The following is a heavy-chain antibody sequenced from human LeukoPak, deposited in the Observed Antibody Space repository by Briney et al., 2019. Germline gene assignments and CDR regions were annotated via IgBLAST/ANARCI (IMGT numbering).Heavy chain of an antibody. Sequence: ASVKVSCKASGYTFSSCGISWVRQAPGQGLEWMGWISAYNGNTNYAQKLQGRVTMTTDTSTSTAYMELRSLRSDDTAVYYCARGYYYDSSGYYYPFDYWGQGTLVTVSS. D-gene: IGHD3-22*01. CDR3: ARGYYYDSSGYYYPFDY. CDR1: GYTFSSCG. V-gene: IGHV1-18*01. CDR2: ISAYNGNT. J-gene: IGHJ4*02.